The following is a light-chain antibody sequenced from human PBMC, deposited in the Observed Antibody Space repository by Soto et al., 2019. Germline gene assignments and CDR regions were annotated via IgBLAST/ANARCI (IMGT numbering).Light chain of an antibody. CDR1: SSNIGNNF. CDR2: DNN. J-gene: IGLJ3*02. Sequence: QSVLTQPPSVSAAPGQKVTISCSGSSSNIGNNFVSWYQHLPGTAPKLLIYDNNKRPSGVPDRFSGSKSGNSATLSIIGLQAEDEADYYCGAYANTNSPGVFGGGTKLTVL. CDR3: GAYANTNSPGV. V-gene: IGLV1-51*01.